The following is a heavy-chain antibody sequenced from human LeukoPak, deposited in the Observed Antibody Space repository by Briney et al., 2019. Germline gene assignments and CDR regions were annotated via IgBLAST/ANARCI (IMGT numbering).Heavy chain of an antibody. D-gene: IGHD6-19*01. V-gene: IGHV1-69*05. CDR2: IIPIFGTA. J-gene: IGHJ4*02. CDR1: GGTFSSYA. Sequence: ASVKVSCKASGGTFSSYAISWVRQAPGQGLEGMGRIIPIFGTANYAQKFQGRVTITTDQSTSTAYMELSSLRSEDTAVYYCARDSVAGFTRGGLDYWGKGTLVTVSS. CDR3: ARDSVAGFTRGGLDY.